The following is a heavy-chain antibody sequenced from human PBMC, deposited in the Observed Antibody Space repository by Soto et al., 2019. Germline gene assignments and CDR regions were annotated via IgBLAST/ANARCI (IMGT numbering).Heavy chain of an antibody. CDR1: GFTFGNFW. D-gene: IGHD6-19*01. V-gene: IGHV3-7*04. CDR2: MNQDGSEK. J-gene: IGHJ5*02. CDR3: AKDASGWSGT. Sequence: EVQLVESGGDLVQPGGSLRLSCAASGFTFGNFWMSWVRQTPGRGLEWVANMNQDGSEKYYLDSVRGRFTISRDNAKNSLSLQINSLRAEDTAVYYCAKDASGWSGTWGQGTPVIVSS.